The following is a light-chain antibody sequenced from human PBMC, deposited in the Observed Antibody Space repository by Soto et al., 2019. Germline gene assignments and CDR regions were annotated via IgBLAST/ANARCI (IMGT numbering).Light chain of an antibody. J-gene: IGLJ2*01. CDR1: SSNIGNNY. Sequence: QAVVTQPPSVSAAPGQKVTISCSGSSSNIGNNYVSWYQQLPGTAPKLLIYDNNKRPSGIPDRFSGSKSGTSATLGITGLQTGDEADYYCGTWDSSLSAHHVVFGGGTKLTVL. CDR2: DNN. V-gene: IGLV1-51*01. CDR3: GTWDSSLSAHHVV.